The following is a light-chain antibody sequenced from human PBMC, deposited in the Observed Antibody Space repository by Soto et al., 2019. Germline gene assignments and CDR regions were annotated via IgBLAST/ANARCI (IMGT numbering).Light chain of an antibody. CDR2: GTS. CDR3: QHFGNSRWT. J-gene: IGKJ1*01. Sequence: EIVLTQSPGTLSSSPGERATLSCRASQSVSSTYLAWYQQRPGQAPRLLIYGTSRRASGIPDRFSGSGSGTDFTLIINRLEPEDFAVYFCQHFGNSRWTFGQATTVEIK. V-gene: IGKV3-20*01. CDR1: QSVSSTY.